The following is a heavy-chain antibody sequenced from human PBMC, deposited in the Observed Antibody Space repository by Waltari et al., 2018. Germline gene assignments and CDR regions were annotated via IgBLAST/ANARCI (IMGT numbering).Heavy chain of an antibody. Sequence: EVQLVESGGGLVKPGGSLRLSCAASGFKFSDYAMNWVRQAPGKGVEWVSSICSSSSFMDYADSVRGRFTVSRDNAKNTLYLQMDTLRAEDTAVYYCAREGAEQWVVEDYGMDVWGQGTTVTVS. CDR2: ICSSSSFM. J-gene: IGHJ6*02. CDR1: GFKFSDYA. D-gene: IGHD6-19*01. V-gene: IGHV3-21*02. CDR3: AREGAEQWVVEDYGMDV.